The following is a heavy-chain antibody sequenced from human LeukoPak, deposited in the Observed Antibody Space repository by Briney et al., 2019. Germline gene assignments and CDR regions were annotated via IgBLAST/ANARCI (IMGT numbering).Heavy chain of an antibody. J-gene: IGHJ4*02. Sequence: GGSLRLSCAASGFIFSNHGMNWVRQAPGKGLEWVSGISPSGDITYYADSVKGRFTISRDNSKNTLYLEVISLTAEDTAVYYCARRSGIAVAGAFDYWGQGTLVTVSS. D-gene: IGHD6-19*01. V-gene: IGHV3-23*01. CDR2: ISPSGDIT. CDR3: ARRSGIAVAGAFDY. CDR1: GFIFSNHG.